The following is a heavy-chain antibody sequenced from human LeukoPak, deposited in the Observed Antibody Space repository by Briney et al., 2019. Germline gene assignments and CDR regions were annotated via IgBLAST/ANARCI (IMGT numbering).Heavy chain of an antibody. CDR2: IYYSGST. D-gene: IGHD6-13*01. CDR3: ARHAGRGIAAVPYYFDY. V-gene: IGHV4-59*08. CDR1: GGSISSYY. J-gene: IGHJ4*02. Sequence: SETLSLTCTVSGGSISSYYWSWIRQPPGKGLEWIGYIYYSGSTNYNPSLKSRVTISVDTSKNQFSLKLSSVTAADTAVYYCARHAGRGIAAVPYYFDYWGQGTLVTVSS.